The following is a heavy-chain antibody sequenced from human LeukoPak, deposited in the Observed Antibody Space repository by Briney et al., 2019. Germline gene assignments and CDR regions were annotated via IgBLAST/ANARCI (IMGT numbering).Heavy chain of an antibody. J-gene: IGHJ3*02. V-gene: IGHV3-30*02. CDR1: GFTFSSYG. CDR2: IRYDGSNK. CDR3: AKDLYCSSTSCYPDAFDI. Sequence: GGSLRLSCAASGFTFSSYGMHWVRQAPGKGLEWVAFIRYDGSNKYYADSVKGRFTISRDNSKNTLYLQMNSLRAEDTAVYYCAKDLYCSSTSCYPDAFDIWGQGTMVTVSS. D-gene: IGHD2-2*01.